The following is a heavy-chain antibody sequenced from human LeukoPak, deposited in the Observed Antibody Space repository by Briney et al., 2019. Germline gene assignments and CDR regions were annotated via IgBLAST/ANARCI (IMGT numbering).Heavy chain of an antibody. J-gene: IGHJ4*02. CDR1: GGTFSSYA. V-gene: IGHV1-69*04. D-gene: IGHD6-19*01. Sequence: ASVKVSCKASGGTFSSYAISWVRQAPGQGLEWMGRIIPILGIANYAQKFQGRVTITADKSTSTAYMELSSLRSEDTAVYYCARSTIAVAETFDYWGQGTLVTVSS. CDR3: ARSTIAVAETFDY. CDR2: IIPILGIA.